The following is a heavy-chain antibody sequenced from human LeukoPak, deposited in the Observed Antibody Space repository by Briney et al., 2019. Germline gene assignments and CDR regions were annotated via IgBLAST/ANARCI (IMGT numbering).Heavy chain of an antibody. D-gene: IGHD1-26*01. V-gene: IGHV3-21*01. J-gene: IGHJ3*02. CDR2: ISSSSSYI. CDR3: ARALPSPLYSGSYADSFDI. CDR1: GFTFSSYS. Sequence: NSGGSLRLSCAASGFTFSSYSMNWVRQAPGKGLEWVSSISSSSSYIYYADSVKGRFTISRDNAKNSLYLQMNSLRAEDTAVYYCARALPSPLYSGSYADSFDIGGQGTMVTVSS.